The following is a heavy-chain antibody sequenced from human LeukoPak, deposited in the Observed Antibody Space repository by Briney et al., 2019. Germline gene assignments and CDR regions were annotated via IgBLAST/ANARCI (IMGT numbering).Heavy chain of an antibody. CDR2: INHSGST. J-gene: IGHJ5*02. V-gene: IGHV4-34*01. CDR1: GGSFSGYY. Sequence: SETLSLTCAVYGGSFSGYYWSWIRQPPGKGLEWIGEINHSGSTNYNPSLKSRVTISVDTSKNQFSLKLSSVTAADTAVYYCARSPTKYSRSWYRGKHRTYNWFDPWGQGTLVTVSS. CDR3: ARSPTKYSRSWYRGKHRTYNWFDP. D-gene: IGHD6-13*01.